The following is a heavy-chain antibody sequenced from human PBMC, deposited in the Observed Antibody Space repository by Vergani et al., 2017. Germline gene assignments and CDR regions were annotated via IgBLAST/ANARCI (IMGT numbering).Heavy chain of an antibody. J-gene: IGHJ3*02. CDR2: ISSSGSTI. V-gene: IGHV3-48*04. CDR1: GFTFSSYG. Sequence: VQLVESGGGVVQPGRSLRLSCAASGFTFSSYGMHWVRQAPGKGLEWVSYISSSGSTIYYADSVKGRFTISRDNAKNSRYLQMNSLRAEDTAVYYCAKDHVAAAGYRGAFDIWGQGTMVTVSS. D-gene: IGHD6-13*01. CDR3: AKDHVAAAGYRGAFDI.